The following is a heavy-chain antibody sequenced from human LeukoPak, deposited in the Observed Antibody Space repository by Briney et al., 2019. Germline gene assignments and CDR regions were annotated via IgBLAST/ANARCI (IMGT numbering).Heavy chain of an antibody. CDR3: AKDLGSATVTSYYYGMDV. CDR2: ISGSGGST. V-gene: IGHV3-23*01. CDR1: GFTFSSYA. J-gene: IGHJ6*02. D-gene: IGHD4-17*01. Sequence: GGSLRLSCAASGFTFSSYAMSWVRQAPGKGLEWVSAISGSGGSTYYADPVKGRFTISRDNSKNTLYLQMNSLRAEDTAVYYCAKDLGSATVTSYYYGMDVWGQGTTVTVSS.